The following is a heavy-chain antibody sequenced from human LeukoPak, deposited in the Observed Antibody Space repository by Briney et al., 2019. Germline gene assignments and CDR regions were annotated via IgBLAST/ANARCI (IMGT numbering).Heavy chain of an antibody. CDR3: AREWVGGMDV. CDR1: GGTFSSYA. V-gene: IGHV1-69*01. CDR2: IIPIFGTA. J-gene: IGHJ6*02. Sequence: ASVKVSCKASGGTFSSYAISWVRQAPGQGLEWMGGIIPIFGTANYAQKFQGRVTITADESTSTAYMELRSLRSDDTAVYYCAREWVGGMDVWGQGTTVTVSS. D-gene: IGHD1-26*01.